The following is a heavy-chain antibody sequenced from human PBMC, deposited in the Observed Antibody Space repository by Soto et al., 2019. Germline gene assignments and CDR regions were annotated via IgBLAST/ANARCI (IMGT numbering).Heavy chain of an antibody. Sequence: GGSLRLSCAASGFTFSSYGMHWVRQTPAKGLEWVAVISYDGYNKYYADSVKGRFTISRDNSKNTLYLQMNGLRAEDTAVYYCAKSYYYDSSGSIMDVWGQGTTVTVSS. CDR2: ISYDGYNK. J-gene: IGHJ6*02. CDR3: AKSYYYDSSGSIMDV. CDR1: GFTFSSYG. V-gene: IGHV3-30*18. D-gene: IGHD3-22*01.